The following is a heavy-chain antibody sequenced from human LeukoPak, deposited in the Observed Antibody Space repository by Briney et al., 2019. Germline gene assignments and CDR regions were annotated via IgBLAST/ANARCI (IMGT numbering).Heavy chain of an antibody. CDR3: ARALRGYYFDF. J-gene: IGHJ4*02. D-gene: IGHD3-22*01. CDR1: GASINSNY. CDR2: INISGST. V-gene: IGHV4-4*07. Sequence: KPSETLSLTCTVSGASINSNYWTWIRQPAGKGLEWIGRINISGSTNYNPPLKSRVTMSEDTSKNQFSLKLSSVTAADTAVYYCARALRGYYFDFWGQGTLVTVSS.